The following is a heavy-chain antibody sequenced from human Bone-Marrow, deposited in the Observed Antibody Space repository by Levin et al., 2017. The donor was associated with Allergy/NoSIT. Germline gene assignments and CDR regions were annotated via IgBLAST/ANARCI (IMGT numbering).Heavy chain of an antibody. CDR3: TSRYDSSGYSLPPKD. D-gene: IGHD3-22*01. Sequence: PGGSLRLSCKTSGFTFNTYGFTWVRQAPGQGLEWLGWISAYSDKRNYAEKFQDRVTMTTDTSTSTVYMELRSLKSDDTAIYYCTSRYDSSGYSLPPKDWGQGTLVTVSS. J-gene: IGHJ4*02. CDR1: GFTFNTYG. CDR2: ISAYSDKR. V-gene: IGHV1-18*01.